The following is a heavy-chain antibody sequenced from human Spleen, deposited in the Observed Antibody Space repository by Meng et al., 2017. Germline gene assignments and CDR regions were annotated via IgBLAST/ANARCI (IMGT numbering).Heavy chain of an antibody. CDR3: ARGPTTMAHDFDY. V-gene: IGHV4-34*01. CDR2: INHSGST. CDR1: GGSFSDYY. D-gene: IGHD4-11*01. Sequence: QVQLQQWVAGLLKPSEPLSLTCVVSGGSFSDYYWSWIRQPPGKGLEWIGEINHSGSTNYNPSLESRATISVDTSQNNLSLKLSSVTAADSAVYYCARGPTTMAHDFDYWGQGTLVTVPS. J-gene: IGHJ4*02.